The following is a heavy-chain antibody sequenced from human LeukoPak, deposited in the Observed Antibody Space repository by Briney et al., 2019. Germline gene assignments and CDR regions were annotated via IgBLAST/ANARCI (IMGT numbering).Heavy chain of an antibody. Sequence: PGGSLRLSCAASGFTFSSYAMSWVRQAPGKGLEWVSAISGSGGSTYYADSVKGRFTISRDNFKNTLYLQMNSLRAEDTAVYYCAKSNTGYYYGSGSYYPFDYWGQGTLVTVSS. V-gene: IGHV3-23*01. D-gene: IGHD3-10*01. CDR2: ISGSGGST. CDR3: AKSNTGYYYGSGSYYPFDY. J-gene: IGHJ4*02. CDR1: GFTFSSYA.